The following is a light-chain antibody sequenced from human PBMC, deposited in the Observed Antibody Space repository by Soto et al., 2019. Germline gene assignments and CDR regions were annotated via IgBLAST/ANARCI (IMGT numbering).Light chain of an antibody. J-gene: IGKJ2*01. CDR1: QSVRSN. CDR2: GAS. Sequence: EIVMTQSPATLSMSPGERATLSCRASQSVRSNLAWYHQKPGQAPRLLIYGASSGATGIPDRFSGSGSGTDFTLTISRLEPEDFAIYYCQQYGGVPYTFGQGTKVDIK. CDR3: QQYGGVPYT. V-gene: IGKV3-20*01.